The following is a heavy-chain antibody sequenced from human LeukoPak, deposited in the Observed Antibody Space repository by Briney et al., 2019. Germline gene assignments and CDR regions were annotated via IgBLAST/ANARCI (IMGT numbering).Heavy chain of an antibody. CDR3: ATSLEVGGGCFAY. CDR1: GFTFSSYW. D-gene: IGHD2-15*01. CDR2: IKQDGSEK. V-gene: IGHV3-7*01. J-gene: IGHJ4*02. Sequence: PGGSLRLSCAASGFTFSSYWMSWVRQAPGKGLEWVANIKQDGSEKYYVDSVKGRFTISRDNAKYSLYLQMNSLRAEDTAVYYCATSLEVGGGCFAYWGQGTPVTVSS.